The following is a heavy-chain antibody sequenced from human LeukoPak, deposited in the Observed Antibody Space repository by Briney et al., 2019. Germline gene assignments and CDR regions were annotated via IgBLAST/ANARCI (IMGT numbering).Heavy chain of an antibody. Sequence: SETLSLTCQVYGGSFSGYYWSWIRQPPRKGLEWIGEINHSGSTNYNPSLKSRVTISVDTPKNQFSLKLSSVTAADTAVYYCARRGVVPAARRQFDYWGQGTLVTVSS. CDR3: ARRGVVPAARRQFDY. J-gene: IGHJ4*02. CDR1: GGSFSGYY. D-gene: IGHD2-2*01. CDR2: INHSGST. V-gene: IGHV4-34*01.